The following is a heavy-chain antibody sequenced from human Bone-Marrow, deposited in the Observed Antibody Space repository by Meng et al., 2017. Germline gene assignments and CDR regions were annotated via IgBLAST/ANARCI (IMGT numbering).Heavy chain of an antibody. Sequence: GESLKISCAASGFPFSSYAMHRVRQAPGKGLEWVAVITYDGSDKYYADSVKGRFTISRDNSKNTLYLQMHRLRAEDTAEYYCARGNRAAAGTGDDYYGMDVWGQGTTVTVSS. CDR3: ARGNRAAAGTGDDYYGMDV. D-gene: IGHD6-13*01. CDR1: GFPFSSYA. V-gene: IGHV3-30*04. CDR2: ITYDGSDK. J-gene: IGHJ6*02.